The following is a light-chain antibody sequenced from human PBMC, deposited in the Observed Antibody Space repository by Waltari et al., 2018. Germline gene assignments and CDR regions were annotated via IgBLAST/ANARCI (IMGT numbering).Light chain of an antibody. CDR3: VLYMGSGIWV. Sequence: QTVVTQEPSLSVSPGGTVTLTCALSSGSVSSTSYASWYQQTPGQAPRTLVYQINNRSSGFPDRFSGSMLGNKAALTITGAQAEDESDYYCVLYMGSGIWVFGGGTKLTVL. J-gene: IGLJ3*02. V-gene: IGLV8-61*01. CDR2: QIN. CDR1: SGSVSSTSY.